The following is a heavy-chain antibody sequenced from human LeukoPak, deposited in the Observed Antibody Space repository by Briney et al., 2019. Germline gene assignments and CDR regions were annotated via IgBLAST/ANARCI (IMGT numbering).Heavy chain of an antibody. CDR1: GFDFSSNW. Sequence: GGSLRLSCVASGFDFSSNWMHWVRHAPGKGLVWVSRIASDGSSTTYADSVKGRFSISRDNAKNTLYLQMNSLRVEDTAVYYCARGRPHGNDYWGQGTLVTVSS. CDR2: IASDGSST. J-gene: IGHJ4*02. V-gene: IGHV3-74*01. D-gene: IGHD4-23*01. CDR3: ARGRPHGNDY.